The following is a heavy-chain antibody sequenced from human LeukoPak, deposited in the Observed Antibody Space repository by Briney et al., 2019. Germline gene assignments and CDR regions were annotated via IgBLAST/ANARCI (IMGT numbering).Heavy chain of an antibody. V-gene: IGHV4-39*01. CDR2: IYYSGST. D-gene: IGHD6-6*01. CDR1: GGSISSSSYY. J-gene: IGHJ4*02. CDR3: ARSYPRIAARCYFDY. Sequence: SETLSLTCTVSGGSISSSSYYWGWIRQPPGTGLEWIGSIYYSGSTYYNPSLKSRVTISVDTSKNQFSLKLSSVTAADTAVYYCARSYPRIAARCYFDYWGQGTLVTVSS.